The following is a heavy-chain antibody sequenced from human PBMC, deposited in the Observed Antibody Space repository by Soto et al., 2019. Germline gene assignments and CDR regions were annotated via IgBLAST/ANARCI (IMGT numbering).Heavy chain of an antibody. J-gene: IGHJ3*02. Sequence: EVQLLESGGGLVQPGRSLRLSCAASGFTFSTYSMTWVRQAPGKGLEWVSTIRDSGGSAHYADSVRGRFTISRDNSKNTLFLQMNSLRAEDTAVYYCARVKAQILSSGWYGGDDIWGQGTVVTVSS. CDR1: GFTFSTYS. CDR3: ARVKAQILSSGWYGGDDI. CDR2: IRDSGGSA. V-gene: IGHV3-23*01. D-gene: IGHD6-19*01.